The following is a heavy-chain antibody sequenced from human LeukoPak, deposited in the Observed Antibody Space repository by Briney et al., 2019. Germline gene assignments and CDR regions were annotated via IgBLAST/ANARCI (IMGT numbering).Heavy chain of an antibody. D-gene: IGHD3-10*01. Sequence: ASVKVSCKVSGYTLTELSMHWVRQAPGQGLEWMGRINPKRGGTNYAQKFQGRVTLTRDTSISTAHMELSRLTSDDTAVYYCALLWFGELWTKDYWGQGTLVTVSS. CDR2: INPKRGGT. CDR1: GYTLTELS. CDR3: ALLWFGELWTKDY. V-gene: IGHV1-2*06. J-gene: IGHJ4*02.